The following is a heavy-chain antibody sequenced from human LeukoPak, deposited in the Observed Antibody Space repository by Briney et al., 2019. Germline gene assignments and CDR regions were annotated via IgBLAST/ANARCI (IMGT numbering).Heavy chain of an antibody. D-gene: IGHD1-26*01. V-gene: IGHV1-24*01. CDR2: FDPEDGET. CDR3: ATDIVGATGGGFDY. CDR1: GYTLTELS. Sequence: ASVKVSCKVSGYTLTELSMRWVRQAPGKGLEWMGGFDPEDGETIYAQKFQGRVTMTEDTSTDTAYMELSSLRSEDTAVYYCATDIVGATGGGFDYWGQGTLVTVSS. J-gene: IGHJ4*02.